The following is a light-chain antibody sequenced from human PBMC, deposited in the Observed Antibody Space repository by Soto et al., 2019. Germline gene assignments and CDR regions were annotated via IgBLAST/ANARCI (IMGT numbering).Light chain of an antibody. CDR2: DAS. CDR3: QQYNSYSWT. Sequence: IPMTQSASTLSASVGDRVTITCRDSKTISRWMDWYQQKTGKAPKLQIYDASTLESGVPSRFSGSRSGTEFTLTISSLQPDDFATYYCQQYNSYSWTFGQGTKVDIK. J-gene: IGKJ1*01. CDR1: KTISRW. V-gene: IGKV1-5*01.